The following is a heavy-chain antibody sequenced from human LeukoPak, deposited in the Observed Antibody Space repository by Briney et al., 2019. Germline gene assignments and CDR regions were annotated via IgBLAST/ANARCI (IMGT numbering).Heavy chain of an antibody. Sequence: GWSLRLSCAASGFTVSSNYMSWVRQAPWKGLEWVSVIYSGGSTYYADSVRGRFTLSRDNSNNTLHLQMNSHRDEDTAVYYCASAKVGATLAFDIWGQGTMVTVSS. CDR2: IYSGGST. J-gene: IGHJ3*02. V-gene: IGHV3-53*01. D-gene: IGHD1-26*01. CDR3: ASAKVGATLAFDI. CDR1: GFTVSSNY.